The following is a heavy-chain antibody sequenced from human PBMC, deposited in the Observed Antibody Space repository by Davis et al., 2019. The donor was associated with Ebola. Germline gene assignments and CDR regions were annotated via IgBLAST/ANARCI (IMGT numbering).Heavy chain of an antibody. D-gene: IGHD6-19*01. CDR2: ISFDGSDK. CDR3: ASHDKYSSGWYYYYGMDV. Sequence: GESLKISCAASEFTFSTYGMHWVRQAPAKGLEWVAVISFDGSDKYYADSVKGRFTISRDNAKNSLYLQMNSLRAEDTAVYYCASHDKYSSGWYYYYGMDVWGQGTTVTVSS. J-gene: IGHJ6*02. CDR1: EFTFSTYG. V-gene: IGHV3-33*08.